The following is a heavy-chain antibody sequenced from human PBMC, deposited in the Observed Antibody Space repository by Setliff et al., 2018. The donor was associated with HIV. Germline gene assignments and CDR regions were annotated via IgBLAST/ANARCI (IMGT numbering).Heavy chain of an antibody. CDR3: AGVPRITTLRNAFDI. J-gene: IGHJ3*02. V-gene: IGHV4-31*03. CDR2: IYYIGNT. Sequence: PSETLSLTCTVSGGSISGGGYYWSWIRQHPGKGLDWIGNIYYIGNTDYNPSLKSRVTISIDTSKNQFSLKLSSVTAADTAIYYCAGVPRITTLRNAFDIWGQGTMVTVSS. CDR1: GGSISGGGYY. D-gene: IGHD3-3*01.